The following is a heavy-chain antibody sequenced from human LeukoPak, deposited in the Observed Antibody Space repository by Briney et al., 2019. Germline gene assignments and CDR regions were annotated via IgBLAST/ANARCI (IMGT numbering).Heavy chain of an antibody. CDR1: GFTFDDYG. CDR2: INWNGGST. Sequence: GGSLRLSCAASGFTFDDYGMTGVRQTPGKGLEYVPTINWNGGSTAYADSVKGRFTISRDNANNSLYLQMNSLRAEDTAVYYCARLSDCSSTSCYGDGDYWGQGTVVTVSS. D-gene: IGHD2-2*01. J-gene: IGHJ4*02. V-gene: IGHV3-20*04. CDR3: ARLSDCSSTSCYGDGDY.